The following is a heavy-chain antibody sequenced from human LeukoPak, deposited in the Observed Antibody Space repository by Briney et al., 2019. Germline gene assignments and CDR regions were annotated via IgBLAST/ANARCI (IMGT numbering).Heavy chain of an antibody. CDR1: GYSISSGYY. CDR2: IYTSGGT. V-gene: IGHV4-4*07. D-gene: IGHD1-20*01. J-gene: IGHJ6*03. CDR3: ARAYNWDLYYLDV. Sequence: SETLSLTCTVSGYSISSGYYWSWIRQPAGKGLEWIGRIYTSGGTDYNPSLKSRVTMSVDTSKNQLSLELSSVTAADTAVYYCARAYNWDLYYLDVWGKGTTVTVSS.